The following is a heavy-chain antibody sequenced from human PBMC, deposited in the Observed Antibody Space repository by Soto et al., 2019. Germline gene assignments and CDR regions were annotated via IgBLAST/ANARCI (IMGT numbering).Heavy chain of an antibody. J-gene: IGHJ4*02. V-gene: IGHV4-34*01. CDR1: GGSFSGYY. D-gene: IGHD4-17*01. CDR3: AREGLAATVTTSWDY. Sequence: QVQLQQWGAGLLKPSETLSLTCAVYGGSFSGYYWSWIRQPPGKGLEWIGEINHSGSTNYNPSLKSRVTISVDTSNNQFSRKLSYVTAADTAVYYGAREGLAATVTTSWDYWGQGTLVTVSS. CDR2: INHSGST.